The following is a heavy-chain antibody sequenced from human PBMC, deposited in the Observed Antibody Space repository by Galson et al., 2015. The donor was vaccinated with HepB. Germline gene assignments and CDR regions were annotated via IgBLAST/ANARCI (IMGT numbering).Heavy chain of an antibody. V-gene: IGHV1-46*03. D-gene: IGHD6-19*01. J-gene: IGHJ4*02. Sequence: SVKVSCKAAGYIFTNYYMHWVRQAPGQGLEWMEIINPSGGSTTYTQKFQGRVTMTRDTSTSTLYMELSSLRSDDTAIYYCALGLIPVAATTEFSDYWGQGTLVTVSS. CDR1: GYIFTNYY. CDR3: ALGLIPVAATTEFSDY. CDR2: INPSGGST.